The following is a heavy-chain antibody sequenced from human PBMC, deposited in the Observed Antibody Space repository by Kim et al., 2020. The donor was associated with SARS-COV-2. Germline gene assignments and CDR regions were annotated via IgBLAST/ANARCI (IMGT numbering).Heavy chain of an antibody. J-gene: IGHJ5*02. CDR3: AILEMTVIGGGGWFDP. Sequence: SETLSLTCTVSGGSISRSNSHWGWIRQPTGKGLEWIVSVYYSRSTFYNPSLKSRVTISVDTSDNQISLKLTSVTAADTAVYSCAILEMTVIGGGGWFDP. CDR1: GGSISRSNSH. CDR2: VYYSRST. D-gene: IGHD2-15*01. V-gene: IGHV4-39*01.